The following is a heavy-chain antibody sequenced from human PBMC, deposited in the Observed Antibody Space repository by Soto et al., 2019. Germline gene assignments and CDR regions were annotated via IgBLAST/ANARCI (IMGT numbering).Heavy chain of an antibody. Sequence: PSETLSLTCTVSGGSISSSSYYWGWIRQPPGKGLEWIGSIYYSGSTYYNPSLKSRVTISVDTSKNQFSLKLSSVTAADTAVYYCARIDTMVRGVIAKAYYYYYYYMDVWGKGTTVTVSS. CDR3: ARIDTMVRGVIAKAYYYYYYYMDV. CDR1: GGSISSSSYY. V-gene: IGHV4-39*01. D-gene: IGHD3-10*01. J-gene: IGHJ6*03. CDR2: IYYSGST.